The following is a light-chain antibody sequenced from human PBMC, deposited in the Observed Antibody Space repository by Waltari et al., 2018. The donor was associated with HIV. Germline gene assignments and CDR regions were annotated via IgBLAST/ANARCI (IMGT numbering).Light chain of an antibody. V-gene: IGKV3-11*01. CDR2: DAS. CDR3: QQRSDWPRST. CDR1: QSVSTY. Sequence: EIVLTQSLATLSLSPGERATLSCRASQSVSTYLAWYQQRPGQAPRLLIYDASSRATGIPARFSGSGSGTDFTLTISSLEPADFAVYYCQQRSDWPRSTFGGGTKVEIK. J-gene: IGKJ4*01.